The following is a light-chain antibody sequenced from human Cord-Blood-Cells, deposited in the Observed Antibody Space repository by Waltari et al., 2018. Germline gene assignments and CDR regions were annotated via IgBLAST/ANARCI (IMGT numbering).Light chain of an antibody. CDR3: QQYYSTPYT. CDR2: GAS. V-gene: IGKV3-20*01. CDR1: QSVSSSY. Sequence: EIVLTQSPAPPSLSAGERATLSCRASQSVSSSYLAWYQQKPGQAPRLLIYGASSRATGIPDRFSGSGSGTDFTLTISSLQAEDVAVYYCQQYYSTPYTFGQGTKLEIK. J-gene: IGKJ2*01.